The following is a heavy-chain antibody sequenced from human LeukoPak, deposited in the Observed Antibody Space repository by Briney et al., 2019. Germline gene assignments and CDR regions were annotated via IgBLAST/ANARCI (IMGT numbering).Heavy chain of an antibody. CDR3: ATYYDFWSGYSRSYYFDY. V-gene: IGHV3-30*03. CDR1: GFTFSSYG. J-gene: IGHJ4*02. CDR2: ISYDGSNK. Sequence: SGGSLRLSCAASGFTFSSYGMHCVRQAPGKGLEWVAVISYDGSNKYYADSVKGRFTISRDNSKNTLYLQMNSLRAEDTAVYYCATYYDFWSGYSRSYYFDYWGQGTLVTVSS. D-gene: IGHD3-3*01.